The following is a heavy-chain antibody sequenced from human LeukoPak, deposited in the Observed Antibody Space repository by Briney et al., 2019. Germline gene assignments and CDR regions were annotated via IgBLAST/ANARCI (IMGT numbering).Heavy chain of an antibody. J-gene: IGHJ2*01. CDR2: IWYDGSNK. CDR3: ARDRPPFDL. V-gene: IGHV3-33*08. CDR1: GFTFSHYS. Sequence: AGGSLRLSCAASGFTFSHYSMNWVRQAPGKGLEWVAVIWYDGSNKYYEDSVKGRFTISRDNSKNTLYLQMDSLRAEDTAVYYCARDRPPFDLWGRGTLVTVSS.